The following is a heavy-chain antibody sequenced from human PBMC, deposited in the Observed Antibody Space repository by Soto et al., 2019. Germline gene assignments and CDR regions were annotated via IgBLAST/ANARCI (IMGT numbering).Heavy chain of an antibody. CDR3: AREDRFHYYYYGMDV. CDR1: GFTFSSYG. Sequence: GGSLRLSCAASGFTFSSYGMHWVRQAPGKGLEWVAVIWYDGSNKYYADSVKGRFTISRDNSKNTLYLQMNSLRAEDTAVYYCAREDRFHYYYYGMDVWGQGTTVTVSS. J-gene: IGHJ6*02. CDR2: IWYDGSNK. V-gene: IGHV3-33*01.